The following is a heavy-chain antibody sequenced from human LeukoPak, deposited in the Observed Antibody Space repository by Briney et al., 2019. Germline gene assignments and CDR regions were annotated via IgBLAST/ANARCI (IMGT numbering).Heavy chain of an antibody. J-gene: IGHJ4*02. Sequence: GESLKISCQGSGYSFTSYWIGWVRQMPGKGLEWMGIIWPDDSDTRYSPSFQGQVTISADQSFSTTYLHWSSLKTSDTAMYYCARRGRISSWSQNFDYWGQGTLVTVSS. V-gene: IGHV5-51*01. CDR3: ARRGRISSWSQNFDY. CDR2: IWPDDSDT. CDR1: GYSFTSYW. D-gene: IGHD6-6*01.